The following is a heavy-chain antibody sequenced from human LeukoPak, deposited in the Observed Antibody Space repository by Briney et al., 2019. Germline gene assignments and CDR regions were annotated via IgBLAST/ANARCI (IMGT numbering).Heavy chain of an antibody. Sequence: PSETLSLTCSVSGASISNYHWSWVRQPAGKGLEWIGRIYTSGSTNYNPSLKSRVTMSVDTSKNQFSLKLTSVTAADTAVYYCARDRLDYIWGSYRSAFAFDYWGQGTLVTVSS. V-gene: IGHV4-4*07. D-gene: IGHD3-16*02. CDR1: GASISNYH. CDR2: IYTSGST. CDR3: ARDRLDYIWGSYRSAFAFDY. J-gene: IGHJ4*02.